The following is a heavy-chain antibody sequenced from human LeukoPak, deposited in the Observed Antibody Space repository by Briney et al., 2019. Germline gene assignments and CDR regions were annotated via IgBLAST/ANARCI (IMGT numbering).Heavy chain of an antibody. J-gene: IGHJ5*02. V-gene: IGHV3-21*01. CDR1: GFTFSSYS. Sequence: PGGSLRLSCAASGFTFSSYSMNWVRQAPGKGLGWVSSISSSSYIYYADSVKGRFTISRDNAKNSLYLQMNSLRAEDTAVYYCARGEIIAAAGQDNWFDPWGQGTLVTVSS. CDR2: ISSSSYI. D-gene: IGHD6-13*01. CDR3: ARGEIIAAAGQDNWFDP.